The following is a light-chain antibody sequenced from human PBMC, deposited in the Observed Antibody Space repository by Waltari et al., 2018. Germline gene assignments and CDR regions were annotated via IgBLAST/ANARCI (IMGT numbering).Light chain of an antibody. CDR1: QSLLFSSNNQNH. CDR3: QQYYRSPSLT. V-gene: IGKV4-1*01. CDR2: WAS. J-gene: IGKJ4*01. Sequence: DIVMTQSPDCLAVPLGERATINCKSNQSLLFSSNNQNHLAWYQQKTGQPPKLLIYWASTRESGVPDRFSGSGSGTDFTLTITSLQTEDVAVYYCQQYYRSPSLTFGGGTKVEIK.